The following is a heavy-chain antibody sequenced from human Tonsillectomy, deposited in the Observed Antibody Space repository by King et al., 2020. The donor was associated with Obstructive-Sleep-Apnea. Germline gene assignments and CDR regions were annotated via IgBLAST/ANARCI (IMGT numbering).Heavy chain of an antibody. CDR1: GYSISSGYY. J-gene: IGHJ5*02. V-gene: IGHV4-38-2*02. CDR2: IYHSGST. Sequence: QLQESGPGLVKPSETLSLTCTVSGYSISSGYYWGWIRQPPGKGLEWIGGIYHSGSTYYNPSLKSRVTISVDTSKNQFSLKLSSVTAADTAVYYCARLYSSSTPGWFDPWGQGTLVTVSS. D-gene: IGHD6-13*01. CDR3: ARLYSSSTPGWFDP.